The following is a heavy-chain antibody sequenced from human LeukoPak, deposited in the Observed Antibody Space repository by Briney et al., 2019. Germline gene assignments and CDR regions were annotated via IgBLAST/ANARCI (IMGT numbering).Heavy chain of an antibody. CDR3: ASSPRNGDTGITMVRGVISPGMDV. Sequence: GGSLRLSCAASGFTFSSYEMNWVRQAPGKGLEWVSYISSSGSTIYYADSVKGRFTISRDNAKNSLYLQMNSLRAEDTAVYYCASSPRNGDTGITMVRGVISPGMDVWGQGTTVTVSS. CDR2: ISSSGSTI. D-gene: IGHD3-10*01. CDR1: GFTFSSYE. J-gene: IGHJ6*02. V-gene: IGHV3-48*03.